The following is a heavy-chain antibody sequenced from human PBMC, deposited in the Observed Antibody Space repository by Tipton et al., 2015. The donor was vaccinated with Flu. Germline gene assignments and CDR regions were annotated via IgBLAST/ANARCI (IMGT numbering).Heavy chain of an antibody. J-gene: IGHJ4*02. CDR1: GFNFNTYA. Sequence: SLRLSCAASGFNFNTYAFNWVRQAPGKGLEWVSSIDTSGHAIYYADSVRGRFTISRDNAKNSLYLQMNSLRAEDTAVYYCARSVVPAAIDYWGQGTLVTVSS. CDR2: IDTSGHAI. V-gene: IGHV3-21*01. D-gene: IGHD2-2*01. CDR3: ARSVVPAAIDY.